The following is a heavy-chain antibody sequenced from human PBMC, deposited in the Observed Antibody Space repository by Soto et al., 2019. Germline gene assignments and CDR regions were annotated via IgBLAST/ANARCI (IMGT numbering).Heavy chain of an antibody. D-gene: IGHD3-22*01. CDR3: AKDVYYYDSSGYYNP. J-gene: IGHJ5*02. V-gene: IGHV3-23*01. CDR2: INNSGVRT. CDR1: GFTFSNYA. Sequence: GGSLRLSCAASGFTFSNYAMTWVRQAPGKGLEWVSAINNSGVRTYYADSVKGRFTISRDNSKNTLYLQMNSLRAEDTAVYYCAKDVYYYDSSGYYNPWGQGTLVTVSS.